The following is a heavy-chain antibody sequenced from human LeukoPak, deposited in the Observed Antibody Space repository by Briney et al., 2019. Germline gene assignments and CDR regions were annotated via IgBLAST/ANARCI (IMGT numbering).Heavy chain of an antibody. CDR1: GYTFTSDD. J-gene: IGHJ5*02. CDR3: ARVHRRCSSTSCYRAAWLDP. CDR2: MNPNSGNT. D-gene: IGHD2-2*01. V-gene: IGHV1-8*03. Sequence: ASVKVSCKASGYTFTSDDINWVRQATGQGLEWMGWMNPNSGNTGYAQKFQGRVTITRNTSISTAYMEVSSLRSEDTAVYYCARVHRRCSSTSCYRAAWLDPWGQGTLVTVSS.